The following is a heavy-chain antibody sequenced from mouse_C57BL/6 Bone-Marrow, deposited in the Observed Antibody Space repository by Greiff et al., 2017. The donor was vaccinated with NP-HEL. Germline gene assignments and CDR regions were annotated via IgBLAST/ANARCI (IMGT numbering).Heavy chain of an antibody. J-gene: IGHJ2*01. CDR2: IYPGNSDT. V-gene: IGHV1-5*01. CDR3: TRGRWLPLFDY. CDR1: GYTFTSYW. Sequence: EVQLQQSGTVLARPGASVKMSCKTSGYTFTSYWMHWVKQRPGQGLEWIGAIYPGNSDTSYNQKFKGKAKLTAVTSAITAYMELSSLTNADSAVYYCTRGRWLPLFDYWGQGTTLTVSS. D-gene: IGHD2-3*01.